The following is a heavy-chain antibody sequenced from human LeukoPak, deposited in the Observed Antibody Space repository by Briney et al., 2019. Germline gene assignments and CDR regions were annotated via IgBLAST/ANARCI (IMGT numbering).Heavy chain of an antibody. J-gene: IGHJ4*02. CDR2: ISYDGRNK. D-gene: IGHD5-24*01. Sequence: QPGGSLRLSCGASGFTFSRYGMHWVRQAPGKGLEWVAAISYDGRNKYYADSVKGRFTISRDNSRNTLYLEMNSLRTEDTAIYYCARARTRDGNNYGIDYWGQGTLVTASS. CDR3: ARARTRDGNNYGIDY. V-gene: IGHV3-30*03. CDR1: GFTFSRYG.